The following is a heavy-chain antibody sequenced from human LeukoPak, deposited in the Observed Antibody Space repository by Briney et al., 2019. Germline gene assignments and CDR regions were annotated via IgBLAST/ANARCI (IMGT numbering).Heavy chain of an antibody. V-gene: IGHV4-4*02. D-gene: IGHD2-15*01. CDR3: ARDRDVDDFDS. CDR1: GGSISSSNW. Sequence: KPSETLSLTCAVSGGSISSSNWWSWVRQPPGKGLEWIGEIYHSGSTNYNPSLKSRVTTSIDTSKNQLSLNLKSVTAADTAVYYCARDRDVDDFDSWGHGTLVTVSS. CDR2: IYHSGST. J-gene: IGHJ4*01.